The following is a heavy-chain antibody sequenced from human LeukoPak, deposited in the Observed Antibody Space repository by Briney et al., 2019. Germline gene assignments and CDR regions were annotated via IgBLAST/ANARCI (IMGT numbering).Heavy chain of an antibody. J-gene: IGHJ4*02. D-gene: IGHD3-22*01. V-gene: IGHV3-9*01. CDR3: AKDRNDTQKGLYYFDY. CDR1: GFTFDDYA. Sequence: GGSLRLSCAASGFTFDDYAMHWVRQAPGKGLEWVSGISWNSGSIGYADSVKGRFTISRDNAKNSLYLQMNSLRAEDTAVYYCAKDRNDTQKGLYYFDYWGQGTLVTVSS. CDR2: ISWNSGSI.